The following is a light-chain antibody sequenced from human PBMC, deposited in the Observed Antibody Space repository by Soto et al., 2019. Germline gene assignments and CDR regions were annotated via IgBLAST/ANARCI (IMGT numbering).Light chain of an antibody. Sequence: DIQMTQSPSSLSASVGDRVTITCRASQSISSYLNWYQQKPGKAPKLLIYAASSLQSGDPSRFSGGGSGTDFTLTISSLQPEDFATYYCQQSYSTLWGFGQGTKVEIK. J-gene: IGKJ1*01. V-gene: IGKV1-39*01. CDR1: QSISSY. CDR3: QQSYSTLWG. CDR2: AAS.